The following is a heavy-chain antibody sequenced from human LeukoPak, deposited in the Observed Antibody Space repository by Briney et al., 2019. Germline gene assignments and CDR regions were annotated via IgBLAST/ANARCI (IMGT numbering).Heavy chain of an antibody. D-gene: IGHD3-22*01. V-gene: IGHV3-23*01. Sequence: PGGSLRLSCAASGFTFGSYAMSWVRQAPGKGLEGVSAISAGGDRTYYADSVKGRFTISRDNSKNTLYLQMNSLRAEDTAVYYCAKDPWYYYDSSGYLHYFDYWGQGTLVTVSS. CDR2: ISAGGDRT. CDR3: AKDPWYYYDSSGYLHYFDY. J-gene: IGHJ4*02. CDR1: GFTFGSYA.